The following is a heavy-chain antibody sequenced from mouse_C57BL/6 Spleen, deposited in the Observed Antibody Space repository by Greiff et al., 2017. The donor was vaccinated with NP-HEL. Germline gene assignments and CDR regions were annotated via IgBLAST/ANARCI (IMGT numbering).Heavy chain of an antibody. CDR2: INYDGSST. V-gene: IGHV5-16*01. Sequence: EVMLVESEGGLVQPGSSMKLSCTASGFTFSDYYMAWVRQVPEKGLEWVANINYDGSSTYYLDSLKSRFIISRDNAKNILYLQMSSLKSEDTATYYCARGEGYYFDYWGQGTTLTVSS. J-gene: IGHJ2*01. CDR3: ARGEGYYFDY. CDR1: GFTFSDYY.